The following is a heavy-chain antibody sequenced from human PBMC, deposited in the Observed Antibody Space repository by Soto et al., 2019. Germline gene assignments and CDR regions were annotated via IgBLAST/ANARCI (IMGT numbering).Heavy chain of an antibody. Sequence: EAQLVESGGGLVQPGGSLRLSCAASGFTFSNYEMHWFRQAPGKGLEYVSGISNNGAHTDYAKSVKGRFTISRDNSENTLYLKMGSLRAEDMALYYCARRGYGSRWPNVYMDVWGKGTTVTDSS. CDR2: ISNNGAHT. V-gene: IGHV3-64*01. CDR1: GFTFSNYE. J-gene: IGHJ6*03. CDR3: ARRGYGSRWPNVYMDV. D-gene: IGHD6-13*01.